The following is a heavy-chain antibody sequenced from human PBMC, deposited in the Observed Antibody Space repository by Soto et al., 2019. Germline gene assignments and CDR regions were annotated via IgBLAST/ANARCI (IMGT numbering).Heavy chain of an antibody. Sequence: QVQLVESGGGVVQPGESLRLSCAASEFTFSSYAMHWVRQAPGTGLVWVAVVSNDGSNKYYADSVKGRFTISRDNSKNTLNLQMNSLRAEDTAVYYCAKEQSTNSRSYHALDVWGQGTTVTVSS. CDR3: AKEQSTNSRSYHALDV. CDR2: VSNDGSNK. J-gene: IGHJ6*02. CDR1: EFTFSSYA. D-gene: IGHD2-8*01. V-gene: IGHV3-30*18.